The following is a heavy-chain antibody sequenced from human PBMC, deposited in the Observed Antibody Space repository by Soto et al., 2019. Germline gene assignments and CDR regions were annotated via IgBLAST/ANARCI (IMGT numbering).Heavy chain of an antibody. D-gene: IGHD6-13*01. J-gene: IGHJ5*02. Sequence: VKVSCKASGYTFTSFYIQWVRQAPGQGLEWMGRIIPILGIANYAQKFQGRVTITADKSTSTAYMELSSLRSEDTAVYYCARVPRVGIAAAGTVPDNWFDPWGQGTLVTVSS. CDR2: IIPILGIA. CDR3: ARVPRVGIAAAGTVPDNWFDP. V-gene: IGHV1-69*10. CDR1: GYTFTSFY.